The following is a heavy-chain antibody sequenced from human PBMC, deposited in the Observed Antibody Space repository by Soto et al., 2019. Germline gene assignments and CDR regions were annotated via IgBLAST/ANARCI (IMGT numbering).Heavy chain of an antibody. V-gene: IGHV3-33*01. J-gene: IGHJ4*02. CDR3: ARGLRSVLDY. CDR1: GFIFSNFG. CDR2: ISSDEKIK. D-gene: IGHD6-6*01. Sequence: GGSLRLSCVASGFIFSNFGMHWVRQAPGKGLEWVAVISSDEKIKQYADSVRGRFATSRDNSKNTLYPQMTSLRAEDTAIYYCARGLRSVLDYWGQGTLVTVSS.